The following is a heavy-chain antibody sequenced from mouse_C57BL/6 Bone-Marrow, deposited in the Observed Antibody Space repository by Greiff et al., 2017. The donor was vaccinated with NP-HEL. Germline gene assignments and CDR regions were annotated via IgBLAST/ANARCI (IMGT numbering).Heavy chain of an antibody. V-gene: IGHV2-2*01. CDR3: ARNYYDDSSFAY. CDR2: IWSGGST. J-gene: IGHJ3*01. D-gene: IGHD2-13*01. Sequence: QVQLQQSGPGLVQPSPSLSISCTASGFSLTSYGVHWVRQSPGKGLEWLGVIWSGGSTDYNAAIIYRLTISKDNSKSQVFCKRNSLQADDTAIYYCARNYYDDSSFAYWGQGTLVTVSA. CDR1: GFSLTSYG.